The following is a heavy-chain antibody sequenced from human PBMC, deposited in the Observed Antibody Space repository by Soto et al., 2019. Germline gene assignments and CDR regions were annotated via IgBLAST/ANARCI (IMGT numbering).Heavy chain of an antibody. D-gene: IGHD3-10*01. CDR2: IYQSVST. CDR1: GGSISSGDPS. CDR3: ARGRDYSGSGSYYNSRWYDP. Sequence: PSETLCLTCAVSGGSISSGDPSWSWIRQPPGKGLEWIGYIYQSVSTYYNPSLRSRVTISVDRSKNQFSLRLNSVTAADTAVYYCARGRDYSGSGSYYNSRWYDPWGQGILVTVS. J-gene: IGHJ5*02. V-gene: IGHV4-30-2*01.